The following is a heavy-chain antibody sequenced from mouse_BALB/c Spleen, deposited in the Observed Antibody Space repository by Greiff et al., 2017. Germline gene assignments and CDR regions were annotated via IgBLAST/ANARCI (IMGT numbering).Heavy chain of an antibody. D-gene: IGHD3-3*01. J-gene: IGHJ1*01. V-gene: IGHV5-17*02. CDR3: ARRARDWYFDV. Sequence: LMESGGGLVQPGGSRKLSCAASGFTFSSFGMHWVRQAPEKGLEWVAYISSGSSTIYYADTVKGRFTISRDNPKNTLFLQMTSLRSEDMAMYYCARRARDWYFDVWGAGTTVTVSS. CDR1: GFTFSSFG. CDR2: ISSGSSTI.